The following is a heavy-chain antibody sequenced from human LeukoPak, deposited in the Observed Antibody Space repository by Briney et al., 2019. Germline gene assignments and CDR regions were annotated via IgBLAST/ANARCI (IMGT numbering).Heavy chain of an antibody. V-gene: IGHV4-59*01. Sequence: PSETLSLTCTVSGGSISSYYWSWLRQPPGKGLEWIGYIYYSGSTNYNPSLKSRVTISVDTSKNQFSLKLSSVTAADTAVYYCARGDYGDYGGWFDLWGQGTLVTVSS. J-gene: IGHJ5*02. CDR1: GGSISSYY. D-gene: IGHD4-17*01. CDR2: IYYSGST. CDR3: ARGDYGDYGGWFDL.